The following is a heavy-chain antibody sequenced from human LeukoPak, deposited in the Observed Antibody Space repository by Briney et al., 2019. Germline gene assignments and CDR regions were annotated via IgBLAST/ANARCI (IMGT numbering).Heavy chain of an antibody. CDR3: AKDLRITMVRGVINYFDY. J-gene: IGHJ4*02. Sequence: GRSLRPSCAASGFTFSSYAMSWVRQPAGEGLEWVSVISGSGGSTYYADSVKGRFTISRDNSKNTLYLQMNSLRAEDTAVYYCAKDLRITMVRGVINYFDYWGQGTLVTVSS. CDR1: GFTFSSYA. V-gene: IGHV3-23*01. D-gene: IGHD3-10*01. CDR2: ISGSGGST.